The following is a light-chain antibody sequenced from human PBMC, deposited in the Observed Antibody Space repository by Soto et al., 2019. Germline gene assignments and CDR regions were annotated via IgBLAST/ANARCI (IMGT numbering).Light chain of an antibody. CDR1: QSITNF. CDR2: AAS. V-gene: IGKV1-39*01. CDR3: QQSHTTPRLS. Sequence: DIQMTQSPSSLSASVGDKLTITCRANQSITNFLNWYQKKPGEVPKLLIYAASRLESGVPSRFSGSGSGTDFALTINSLQPEDFATYYCQQSHTTPRLSFGGGTRVEF. J-gene: IGKJ4*02.